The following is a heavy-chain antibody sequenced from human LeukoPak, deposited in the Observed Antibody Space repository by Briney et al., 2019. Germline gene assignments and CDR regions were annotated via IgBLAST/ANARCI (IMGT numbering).Heavy chain of an antibody. V-gene: IGHV3-64D*06. Sequence: GGSLRLSCSASGFTFSSYAMHWVRQATGKGLEYVSAISSNGGSTYYADSVKGRFTISRDNSKNTLYLQMSSLRAEDTAVYYCVKGGGIAAAGSIPFDYWGQGTLVTVSS. CDR2: ISSNGGST. CDR1: GFTFSSYA. J-gene: IGHJ4*02. CDR3: VKGGGIAAAGSIPFDY. D-gene: IGHD6-13*01.